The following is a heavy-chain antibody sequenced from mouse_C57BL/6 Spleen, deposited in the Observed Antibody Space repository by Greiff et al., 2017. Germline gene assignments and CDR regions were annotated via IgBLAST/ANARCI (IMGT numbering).Heavy chain of an antibody. CDR2: IWSGGST. V-gene: IGHV2-2*01. CDR3: ASHYYGSSYPFAY. J-gene: IGHJ3*01. D-gene: IGHD1-1*01. CDR1: GFSLTSYG. Sequence: QVQLQQSGPGLVQPSQSLSITCTVSGFSLTSYGVHWVRQSPGKGLEWLGVIWSGGSTDYNAAFISRLSISKDNSTSQVFFKMNSLQADDTAIYYCASHYYGSSYPFAYWGQGTLVTVSA.